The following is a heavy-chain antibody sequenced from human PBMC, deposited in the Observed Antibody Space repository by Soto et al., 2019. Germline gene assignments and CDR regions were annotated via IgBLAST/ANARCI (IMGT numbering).Heavy chain of an antibody. Sequence: QVQLVESGGGVVQPGRSLRLSCAASGFTFSSYAMHWVRQAPGKGLEWVAVISYDGSNKYYADSVKGRFTISRDNSKNTLYLQMNSLRAEDTAVYYCAREEYLYYYGMDVWGQGTTVTVS. D-gene: IGHD2-2*02. CDR1: GFTFSSYA. CDR3: AREEYLYYYGMDV. V-gene: IGHV3-30-3*01. CDR2: ISYDGSNK. J-gene: IGHJ6*02.